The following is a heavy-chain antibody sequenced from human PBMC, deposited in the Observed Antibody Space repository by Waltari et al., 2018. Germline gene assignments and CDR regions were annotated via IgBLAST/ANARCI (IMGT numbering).Heavy chain of an antibody. D-gene: IGHD1-26*01. Sequence: QVQLQESGPGLVKPSQTLSLTCTVSGGSISSGGYYWSWIRQHPGKGLEWIGYIYYMGSTDYNPSLTRRVTISVDTSKNQFSLKLSSVTAADTAVYYCARDSYSGSYGVGYWGQGTLVTVSS. J-gene: IGHJ4*02. CDR2: IYYMGST. CDR3: ARDSYSGSYGVGY. CDR1: GGSISSGGYY. V-gene: IGHV4-31*02.